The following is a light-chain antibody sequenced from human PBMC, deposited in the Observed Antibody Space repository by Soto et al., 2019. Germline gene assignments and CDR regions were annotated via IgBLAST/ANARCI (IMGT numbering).Light chain of an antibody. CDR3: QQYGSSPALT. CDR1: QSVSND. CDR2: GAS. Sequence: EIVLTQSPGTLSLSPGERATLSCRASQSVSNDLAWYQQKPGQAPRLLIYGASSRATGISDRFSGSGSGTDFTLTISKLEPEDFAVYYCQQYGSSPALTFGGGTKVEIK. V-gene: IGKV3-20*01. J-gene: IGKJ4*01.